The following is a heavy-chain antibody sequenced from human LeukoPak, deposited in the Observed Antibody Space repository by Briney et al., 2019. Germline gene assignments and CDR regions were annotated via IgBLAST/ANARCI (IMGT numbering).Heavy chain of an antibody. CDR2: IKNDGSEK. CDR1: RLTFSLYW. Sequence: GGSLRLSCAASRLTFSLYWVSWVRQAPGKGLEWVATIKNDGSEKYYVDSVKGRFTISRDNAKNSLYLQMNSLRAEDTAVYYCANWHSATILNWGQGALVTVSS. J-gene: IGHJ4*02. CDR3: ANWHSATILN. D-gene: IGHD1-1*01. V-gene: IGHV3-7*01.